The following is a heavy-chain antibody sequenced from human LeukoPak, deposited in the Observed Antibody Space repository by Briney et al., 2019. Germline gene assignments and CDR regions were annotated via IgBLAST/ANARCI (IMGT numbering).Heavy chain of an antibody. D-gene: IGHD6-19*01. V-gene: IGHV3-53*01. CDR2: IYSGGST. Sequence: PGGSLRLSCAASGSTVSSNYMSWVRQAPGKGLEWVSVIYSGGSTYYADSVKGRFTISRDNSKNTLYLQMNSLRAEDTAVYYCARPLYSSGWSFDYWGQGTLVTVSS. CDR3: ARPLYSSGWSFDY. CDR1: GSTVSSNY. J-gene: IGHJ4*02.